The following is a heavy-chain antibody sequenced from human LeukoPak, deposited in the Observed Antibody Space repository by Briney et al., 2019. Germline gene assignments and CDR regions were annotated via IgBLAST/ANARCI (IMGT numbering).Heavy chain of an antibody. Sequence: PSETLSLTCTVSGGSLSSYYWSWIRQPPGKGLEWIGHLYYNGSANYNPSLKSRLRISVDTSRSQFSLRLRSVTAADTAVYYCARLTTVITPIYGGYKRYYYYYMDVWGKGTTVTVSS. D-gene: IGHD4-17*01. J-gene: IGHJ6*03. CDR2: LYYNGSA. CDR1: GGSLSSYY. V-gene: IGHV4-59*01. CDR3: ARLTTVITPIYGGYKRYYYYYMDV.